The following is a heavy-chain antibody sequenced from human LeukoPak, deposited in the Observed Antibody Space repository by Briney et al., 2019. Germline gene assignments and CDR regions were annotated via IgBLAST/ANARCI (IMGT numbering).Heavy chain of an antibody. CDR1: GYTFTGYY. CDR2: INPNSGGT. Sequence: ASVKVSCKASGYTFTGYYMHWVRQAPGQGLEWMGWINPNSGGTNYAQKFQGRVTMTRDTSISTAYMELSRLRSDDTAVYYCATGYSSSWYYFDHWGQGTLVTVSS. CDR3: ATGYSSSWYYFDH. D-gene: IGHD6-13*01. J-gene: IGHJ4*02. V-gene: IGHV1-2*02.